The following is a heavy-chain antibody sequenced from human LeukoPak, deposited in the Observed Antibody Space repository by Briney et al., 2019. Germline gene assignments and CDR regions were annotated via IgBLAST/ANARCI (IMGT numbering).Heavy chain of an antibody. CDR3: ARRVTTNYYYYYMDV. Sequence: GSLRLSCAASGFTFSSYSMNWVRQPPGKGLEWIGTIYYSGSTYYNPSLKSRVTISVDTSKNQFSLKLSSVTAADTAVYYCARRVTTNYYYYYMDVWGKGTTVTVSS. CDR2: IYYSGST. J-gene: IGHJ6*03. D-gene: IGHD4-11*01. V-gene: IGHV4-39*01. CDR1: GFTFSSYSMN.